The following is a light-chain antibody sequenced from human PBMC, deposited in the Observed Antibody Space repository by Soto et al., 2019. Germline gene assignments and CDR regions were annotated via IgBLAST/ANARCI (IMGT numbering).Light chain of an antibody. Sequence: QSVLTQPASVSGSPGQSITISCTGTRSDVGSYNLVSWYQQHPGKAPKLMIYEVSKRPSGVSNRFSGSKSGNTASLTISGLQAEDEADYYCCSYVGSSTWVFGGGTKLTVL. CDR2: EVS. CDR1: RSDVGSYNL. V-gene: IGLV2-23*02. CDR3: CSYVGSSTWV. J-gene: IGLJ3*02.